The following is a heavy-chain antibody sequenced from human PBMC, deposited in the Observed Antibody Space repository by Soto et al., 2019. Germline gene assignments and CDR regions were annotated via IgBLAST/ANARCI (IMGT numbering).Heavy chain of an antibody. V-gene: IGHV6-1*01. J-gene: IGHJ4*01. Sequence: SQTLSLTCAISGDSVSSTGAAWNWIRQSPSRCLEWLGRTYYRSKWYNVYAVSVKSRITINPDTSKHQFSLQLNSVTPEDTAVYYCPRGHYYDSSGYYFGSWGHGTLVTVSS. CDR2: TYYRSKWYN. CDR1: GDSVSSTGAA. CDR3: PRGHYYDSSGYYFGS. D-gene: IGHD3-22*01.